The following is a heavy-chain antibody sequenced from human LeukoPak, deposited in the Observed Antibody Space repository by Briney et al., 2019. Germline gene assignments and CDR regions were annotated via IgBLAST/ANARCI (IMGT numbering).Heavy chain of an antibody. J-gene: IGHJ4*02. CDR2: INHSGST. V-gene: IGHV4-34*01. CDR3: ARLGYYDSSGYYDRFGFDY. CDR1: GGSFSGYY. D-gene: IGHD3-22*01. Sequence: PSETLSLTCAVYGGSFSGYYWSWIRQPPGKGLEWIEEINHSGSTNYNPSLKSRVTISVDTSKNQFSLKLSSVTAADTAVYYCARLGYYDSSGYYDRFGFDYWGQGTLVTVSS.